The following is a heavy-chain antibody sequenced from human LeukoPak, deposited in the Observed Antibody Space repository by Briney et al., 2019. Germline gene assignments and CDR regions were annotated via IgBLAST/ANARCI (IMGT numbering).Heavy chain of an antibody. V-gene: IGHV3-48*03. CDR1: GFTFSSYE. Sequence: GGSLRLSCAASGFTFSSYEMNWVRQGPGKGLEWVSYISGSSSTIYYADSVKGRFTISRDNAKNSLYLQMNSLRAEDTAVYYCARIGDTHNYSQDYWGQGTLVTVSS. CDR2: ISGSSSTI. J-gene: IGHJ4*02. CDR3: ARIGDTHNYSQDY. D-gene: IGHD3-3*01.